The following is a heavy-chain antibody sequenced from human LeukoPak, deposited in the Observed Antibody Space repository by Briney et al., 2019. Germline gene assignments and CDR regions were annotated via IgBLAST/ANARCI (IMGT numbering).Heavy chain of an antibody. CDR2: INTDGSST. D-gene: IGHD3-16*01. CDR3: ARDFLHLGG. J-gene: IGHJ3*01. V-gene: IGHV3-74*01. Sequence: GGSLRLSCAASGFTFSNYWMHWGRQAPGKGLVWVSRINTDGSSTSYVDSVKGRFTISRDNAKNTLYLQMNRLRVEDTAVYYCARDFLHLGGWGQGTMVTVSS. CDR1: GFTFSNYW.